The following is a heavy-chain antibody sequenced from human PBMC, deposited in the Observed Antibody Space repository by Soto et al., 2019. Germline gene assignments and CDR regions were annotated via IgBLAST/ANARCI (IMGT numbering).Heavy chain of an antibody. V-gene: IGHV3-73*01. J-gene: IGHJ4*02. CDR3: TGYARSGYYHY. CDR2: IRGKGNSYAT. Sequence: EVQLVESGGALVQPGGSLKLSCAASGFTFSGSAMHWVRQASGKGLEWVGRIRGKGNSYATAYAVSVQGRFTISRDDSKNTAYLQMNSLKTDDTAVYYCTGYARSGYYHYWGQGTLVTVSS. CDR1: GFTFSGSA. D-gene: IGHD3-3*01.